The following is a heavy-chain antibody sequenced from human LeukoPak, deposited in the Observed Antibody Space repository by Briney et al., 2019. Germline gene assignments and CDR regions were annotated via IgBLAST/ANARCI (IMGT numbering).Heavy chain of an antibody. CDR1: GDSVNTSSFY. D-gene: IGHD2-21*01. CDR3: ARRRIDSMYNWFDP. V-gene: IGHV4-39*07. Sequence: PSETLSVTCTVSGDSVNTSSFYWGWVRQSPGKGLEWIGSIFYNGRTHFNPSLKSRVSISLDTSKSQFSLKLTSVTAADTAVYYCARRRIDSMYNWFDPWGQGTLVIVSS. J-gene: IGHJ5*02. CDR2: IFYNGRT.